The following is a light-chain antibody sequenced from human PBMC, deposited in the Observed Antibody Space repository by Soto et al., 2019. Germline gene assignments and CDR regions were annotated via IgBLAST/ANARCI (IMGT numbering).Light chain of an antibody. CDR3: QPRSNWPLLT. CDR2: DAS. V-gene: IGKV3-11*01. J-gene: IGKJ4*01. Sequence: EIVLTQSPATLSLSPGERATLSCRASQSVSNSLAWYQQKPGQAPRLLIYDASNRATGIPARFSGSGSGTDFTLTISSQEPEDFAVYYCQPRSNWPLLTFGGGTKVEIK. CDR1: QSVSNS.